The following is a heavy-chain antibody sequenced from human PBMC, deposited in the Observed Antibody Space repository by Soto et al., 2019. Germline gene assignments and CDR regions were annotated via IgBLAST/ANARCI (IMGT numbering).Heavy chain of an antibody. CDR2: IIPIFGTA. V-gene: IGHV1-69*13. CDR3: ARVDYYDSSGYYSWYYFDY. D-gene: IGHD3-22*01. Sequence: SVKVSCKASGGTFSSYAISWVRQAPGQGLEWMGGIIPIFGTANYAQKFQGRVTITADESTSTAYMELSSLRSEDTTVYYCARVDYYDSSGYYSWYYFDYWGQGTLVTVSS. CDR1: GGTFSSYA. J-gene: IGHJ4*02.